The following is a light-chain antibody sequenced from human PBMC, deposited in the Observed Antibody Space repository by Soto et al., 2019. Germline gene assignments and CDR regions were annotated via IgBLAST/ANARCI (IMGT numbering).Light chain of an antibody. Sequence: DIQMTQSPSTLSASVGDRVTITCRASQSISTWLAWYQQIPGGAPKLLIYKASILESGVPSRFSGSGSGTEFTLTINGLQPDDFATYYCQHYQSYLWTFGQGTKV. CDR2: KAS. J-gene: IGKJ1*01. CDR3: QHYQSYLWT. CDR1: QSISTW. V-gene: IGKV1-5*03.